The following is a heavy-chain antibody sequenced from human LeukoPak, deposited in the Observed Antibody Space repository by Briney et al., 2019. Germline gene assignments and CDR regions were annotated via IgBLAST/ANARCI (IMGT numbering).Heavy chain of an antibody. CDR3: ARDGEFAAQFDY. D-gene: IGHD2-21*01. V-gene: IGHV1-46*01. J-gene: IGHJ4*02. CDR1: GYXFTSXX. Sequence: GXSXXXSXXXSGYXFTSXXMHWVXXAXGXGXXXMGIINPSGGSTSYAQKFQGRVTMTRDTSTSTVYMELSSLRSEDTAVYYCARDGEFAAQFDYWGQGTLVTVSS. CDR2: INPSGGST.